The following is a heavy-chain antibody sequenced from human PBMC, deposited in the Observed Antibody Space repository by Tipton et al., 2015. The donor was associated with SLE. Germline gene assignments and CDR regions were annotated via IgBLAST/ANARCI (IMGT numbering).Heavy chain of an antibody. J-gene: IGHJ4*02. CDR3: AGAWQGYCSGGTCYVLDY. D-gene: IGHD2-15*01. V-gene: IGHV4-59*11. Sequence: TLSLTCTVSGGSISSHYWSWIRQPPGKGLEWIGYIYYSGSTNYNPPLKSRVTISVDTSKNPFSLKLRSVTAADTAVYYCAGAWQGYCSGGTCYVLDYWGQGTLVTVSS. CDR1: GGSISSHY. CDR2: IYYSGST.